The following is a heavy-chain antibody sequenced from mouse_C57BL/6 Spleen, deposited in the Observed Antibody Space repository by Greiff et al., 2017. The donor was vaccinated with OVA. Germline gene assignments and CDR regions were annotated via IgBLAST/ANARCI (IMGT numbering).Heavy chain of an antibody. V-gene: IGHV3-6*01. Sequence: EVQLVESGPGLVKPSQSLSLTCSVTGYSITSGYYWNWIRQFPGNKLEWMGYISYDGSNNYNPSLKNRISITRDTSKNQFFLKLNSVTTEDTATYYCAKDYGSSYEFLWYFDVWGTGTTVTVSS. J-gene: IGHJ1*03. D-gene: IGHD1-1*01. CDR1: GYSITSGYY. CDR3: AKDYGSSYEFLWYFDV. CDR2: ISYDGSN.